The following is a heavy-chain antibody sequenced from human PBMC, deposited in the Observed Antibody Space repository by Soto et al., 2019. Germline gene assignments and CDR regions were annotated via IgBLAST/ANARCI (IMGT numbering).Heavy chain of an antibody. CDR1: GYSFSTYG. CDR2: ISGLNGNT. CDR3: ARDLFGEDGAGYFDY. D-gene: IGHD3-10*01. V-gene: IGHV1-18*01. Sequence: QGHLVQSGGEVKKPGASVKVSCKASGYSFSTYGISWVRQAPGQGLEWMGWISGLNGNTNYAQNLQGRVTMTTATSTSTAYMGLRSLGFDDTAMYYCARDLFGEDGAGYFDYWGQGTLVTVSS. J-gene: IGHJ4*02.